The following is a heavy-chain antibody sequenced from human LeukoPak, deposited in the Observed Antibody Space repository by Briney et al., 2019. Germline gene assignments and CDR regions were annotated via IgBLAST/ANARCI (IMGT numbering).Heavy chain of an antibody. CDR1: GFTFSSYA. J-gene: IGHJ4*02. CDR2: IRGSGGST. CDR3: AKANQGYRYFDY. Sequence: PGGSLRLSCAASGFTFSSYAMSWVRQAPGKGLEWVSAIRGSGGSTYYADSVKGRFTISRDNSKNTLYLQMNSLRAEDTAVYYCAKANQGYRYFDYWGQGTLVTVSS. V-gene: IGHV3-23*01. D-gene: IGHD1-1*01.